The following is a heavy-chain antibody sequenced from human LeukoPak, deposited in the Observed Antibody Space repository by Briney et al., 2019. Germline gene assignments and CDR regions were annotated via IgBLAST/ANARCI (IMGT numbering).Heavy chain of an antibody. CDR3: AKDPGYCSSTSCHGTHDY. J-gene: IGHJ4*02. Sequence: GGSLRLSCAASGFTFSSYAMHWVRQAPGKGLEWVAVISYDGSNKYYADSVKGRFSVSRDNSKNMVYLELNSLRAEDTAVYYCAKDPGYCSSTSCHGTHDYWGQGTLVTVSS. D-gene: IGHD2-2*01. CDR2: ISYDGSNK. CDR1: GFTFSSYA. V-gene: IGHV3-30-3*01.